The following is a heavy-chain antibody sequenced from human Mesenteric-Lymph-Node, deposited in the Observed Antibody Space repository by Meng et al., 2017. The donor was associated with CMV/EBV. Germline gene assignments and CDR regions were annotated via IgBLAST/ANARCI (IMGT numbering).Heavy chain of an antibody. CDR3: ATDVVDVDTPINAFHI. CDR2: LRSKIAGGTT. D-gene: IGHD5-18*01. CDR1: GFTFSNSW. Sequence: GESLKISCAASGFTFSNSWMNWVRQAPGRGLEWVGRLRSKIAGGTTEYAAPAKGRFTISRDNSKNTLYLQMNSLKTEDTAVYYCATDVVDVDTPINAFHIWGQGTMVTVSS. V-gene: IGHV3-15*01. J-gene: IGHJ3*02.